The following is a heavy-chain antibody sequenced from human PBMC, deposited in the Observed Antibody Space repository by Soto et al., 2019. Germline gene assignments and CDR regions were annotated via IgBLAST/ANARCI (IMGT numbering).Heavy chain of an antibody. V-gene: IGHV4-34*01. CDR2: INHSGST. CDR3: ARGSYDFWSGYYGMDV. J-gene: IGHJ6*02. CDR1: GGSFSGYY. D-gene: IGHD3-3*01. Sequence: SETLSLTCAVYGGSFSGYYWSWIRQPPGKGLEWIGEINHSGSTNYNPSLKSRVTISVDTSKNQFSLKLSSVTAADTAVYYCARGSYDFWSGYYGMDVWGQGTTVTVSS.